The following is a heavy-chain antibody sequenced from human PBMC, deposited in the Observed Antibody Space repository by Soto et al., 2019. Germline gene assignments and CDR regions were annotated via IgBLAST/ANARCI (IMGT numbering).Heavy chain of an antibody. D-gene: IGHD3-10*01. V-gene: IGHV4-59*08. CDR3: ARQGFGPLHGLVDV. J-gene: IGHJ6*02. Sequence: QVQLQESGPGLVKPSETLSLSCTVSGGSISSYYWSWFRQSPGKRMEWIGYVHHSWGSSYNPSLQSRVATSLDTSKSQFALKVTSVPAPDTAVYYCARQGFGPLHGLVDVWGQGTTVTVSS. CDR2: VHHSWGS. CDR1: GGSISSYY.